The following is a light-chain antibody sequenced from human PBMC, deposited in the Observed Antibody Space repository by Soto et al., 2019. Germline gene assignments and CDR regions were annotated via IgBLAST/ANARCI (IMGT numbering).Light chain of an antibody. J-gene: IGKJ2*01. V-gene: IGKV3-11*01. CDR2: DAN. Sequence: EIVLTQKHGTLSVSGGERATLSCRTSQSVSSSYLAWYQQKPGLAPRLLIYDANTRATGIPARFSGSGSGTDFILSISSLDPEDFAVYYSQQRANWPSYTFAQGTKV. CDR3: QQRANWPSYT. CDR1: QSVSSSY.